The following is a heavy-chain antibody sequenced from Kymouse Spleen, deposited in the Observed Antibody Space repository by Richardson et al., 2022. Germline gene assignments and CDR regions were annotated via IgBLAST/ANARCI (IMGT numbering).Heavy chain of an antibody. CDR1: GFTFSSYG. J-gene: IGHJ6*02. CDR3: AKDGSMVRGAVYYYYYGMDV. Sequence: QVQLVESGGGVVQPGRSLRLSCAASGFTFSSYGMHWVRQAPGKGLEWVAVISYDGSNKYYADSVKGRFTISRDNSKNTLYLQMNSLRAEDTAVYYCAKDGSMVRGAVYYYYYGMDVWGQGTTVTVSS. CDR2: ISYDGSNK. D-gene: IGHD3-10*01. V-gene: IGHV3-30*18.